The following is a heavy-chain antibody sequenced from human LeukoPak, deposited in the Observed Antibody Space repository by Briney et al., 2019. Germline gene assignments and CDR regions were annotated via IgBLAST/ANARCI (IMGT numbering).Heavy chain of an antibody. V-gene: IGHV3-53*01. Sequence: PGGSLRLSCAASGFTVISNYMSWVRQAPGKGLEWVSVIYSGGSTYYADSVKGRFTISRDNSKNTLYLQMNSLRAEDTAVYYCAKDRLAMGDAFDIWGQGTMVTVSS. CDR2: IYSGGST. CDR3: AKDRLAMGDAFDI. J-gene: IGHJ3*02. CDR1: GFTVISNY. D-gene: IGHD5-18*01.